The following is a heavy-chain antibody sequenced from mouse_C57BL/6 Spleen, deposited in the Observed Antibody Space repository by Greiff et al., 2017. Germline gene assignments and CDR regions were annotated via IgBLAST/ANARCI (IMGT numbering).Heavy chain of an antibody. D-gene: IGHD3-2*02. J-gene: IGHJ2*01. CDR2: IDPSDSYT. V-gene: IGHV1-59*01. CDR1: GYTFTSYW. CDR3: ARGTAQATGYFDY. Sequence: QVQLQQPGAELVRPGTSVKLSCKASGYTFTSYWMHWVKQRPGQGLEWIGVIDPSDSYTNYNQKFKGKATLTVDTSSSTAYMQLSSLTSEDSAVYYCARGTAQATGYFDYWGQGTTLTVSS.